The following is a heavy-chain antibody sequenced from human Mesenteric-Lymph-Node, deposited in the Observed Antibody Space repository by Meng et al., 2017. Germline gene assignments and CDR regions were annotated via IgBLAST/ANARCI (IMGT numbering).Heavy chain of an antibody. Sequence: QVPLVQPGAEVKNAGASVNVSCKASGYTFIGYYLHWVRQAPGQGLEWMGRINPNSGGTNYAQRFQGRVTMTRDTSISTAYMELSSLRSDDTAVYFCARFHTATAHDYWGQGTLVTVSS. J-gene: IGHJ4*02. D-gene: IGHD5-18*01. V-gene: IGHV1-2*06. CDR3: ARFHTATAHDY. CDR1: GYTFIGYY. CDR2: INPNSGGT.